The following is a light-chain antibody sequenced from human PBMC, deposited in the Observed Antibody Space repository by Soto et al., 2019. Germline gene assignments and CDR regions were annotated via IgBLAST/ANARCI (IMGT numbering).Light chain of an antibody. J-gene: IGKJ1*01. Sequence: ERVLGGYPATRCLSRGERVSLSVWASQSVSSYLAWYKQKPGKATRLLIYDASNRATGIQARFSGRGSGTELTLTTSTTETADLAVYHCPPRSNWPHRPFGQGTKVDIK. CDR3: PPRSNWPHRP. CDR1: QSVSSY. V-gene: IGKV3-11*01. CDR2: DAS.